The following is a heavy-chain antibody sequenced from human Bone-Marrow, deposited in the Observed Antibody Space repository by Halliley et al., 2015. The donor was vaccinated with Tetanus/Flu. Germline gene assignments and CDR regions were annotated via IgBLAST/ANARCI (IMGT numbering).Heavy chain of an antibody. V-gene: IGHV3-21*01. J-gene: IGHJ4*02. Sequence: LEWVSSISGTSSYIYSADSVKGRFTISRDNAKNSLFLQMDSLRAEDTAVYYCTRERELYFDYWGQGSLVTVSS. CDR3: TRERELYFDY. CDR2: ISGTSSYI. D-gene: IGHD1-7*01.